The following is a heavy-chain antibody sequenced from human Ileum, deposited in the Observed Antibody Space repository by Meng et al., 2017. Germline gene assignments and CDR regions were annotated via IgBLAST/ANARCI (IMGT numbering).Heavy chain of an antibody. D-gene: IGHD4-23*01. CDR2: ISHSGST. J-gene: IGHJ4*02. CDR1: SGSITSDTY. CDR3: ARHGGYYQGF. V-gene: IGHV4-4*02. Sequence: QVQLQESGPGLVKPSGTLSPTCPVSSGSITSDTYWSWVRLPPGKGLEWIGQISHSGSTFYNPSLKSRVTMSVDKSKSQFSLMLTSVTAADTAVYYCARHGGYYQGFWGQGTLVTVSS.